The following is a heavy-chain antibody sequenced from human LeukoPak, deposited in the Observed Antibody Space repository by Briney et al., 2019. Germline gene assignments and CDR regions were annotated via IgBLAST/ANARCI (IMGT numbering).Heavy chain of an antibody. CDR1: GYTFTSYA. J-gene: IGHJ4*02. D-gene: IGHD3-10*01. CDR3: ARDLGELWFGETKGFDY. CDR2: INAGNGNT. Sequence: ASVKVSCKASGYTFTSYAMHWVRQAPRQRLEWTGWINAGNGNTKYSQKFQGRVTITRDTSASTAYMELSSLRSEDTAVYYCARDLGELWFGETKGFDYWGQGTLVTVSS. V-gene: IGHV1-3*01.